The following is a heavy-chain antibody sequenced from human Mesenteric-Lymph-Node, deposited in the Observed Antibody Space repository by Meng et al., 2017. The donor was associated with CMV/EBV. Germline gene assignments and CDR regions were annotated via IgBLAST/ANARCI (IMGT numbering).Heavy chain of an antibody. CDR2: IYYSGST. D-gene: IGHD3-10*01. V-gene: IGHV4-59*02. CDR1: GGSVSGYY. Sequence: ESLKISCTVSGGSVSGYYWSWIRQPPGKGLEWIGYIYYSGSTNYNPSLKSRVTISVDTSKNQFSLKLSSVTAADTAVYYCARDYYGSGSKFDYWGQGTLVTVSS. CDR3: ARDYYGSGSKFDY. J-gene: IGHJ4*02.